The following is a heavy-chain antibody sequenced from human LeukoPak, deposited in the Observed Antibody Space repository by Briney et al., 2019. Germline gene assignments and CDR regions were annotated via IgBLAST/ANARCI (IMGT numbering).Heavy chain of an antibody. CDR1: GFTFSSYA. CDR3: AKDRCSNGVGCYYYYMDV. J-gene: IGHJ6*03. CDR2: ISYDGSNK. D-gene: IGHD2-8*01. Sequence: GGSLRLSCAASGFTFSSYAMHWVRQAPGKGLEWEAVISYDGSNKYYADSVKGRFTISRDNSKNTLYLQMSSLRAEDTAVYYCAKDRCSNGVGCYYYYMDVWGKGTTVTISS. V-gene: IGHV3-30*04.